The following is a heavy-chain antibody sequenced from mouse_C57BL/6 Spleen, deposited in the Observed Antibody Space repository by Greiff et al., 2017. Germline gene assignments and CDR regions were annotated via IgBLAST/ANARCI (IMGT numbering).Heavy chain of an antibody. CDR2: IDPSDSYT. Sequence: VQLQQPGAELVMPGASVKLSCKASGYTFTSYWMHWVKQRPGQGLEWIGEIDPSDSYTKYNQKFKGKSTLTVDKSSSTAYMQLSSLTSEDSAVYYCARGGRRGSSDVDYWGQGTTLTVSS. J-gene: IGHJ2*01. CDR3: ARGGRRGSSDVDY. V-gene: IGHV1-69*01. CDR1: GYTFTSYW. D-gene: IGHD1-1*01.